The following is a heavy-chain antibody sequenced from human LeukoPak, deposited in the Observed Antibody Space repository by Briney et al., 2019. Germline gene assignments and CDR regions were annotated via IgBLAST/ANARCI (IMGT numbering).Heavy chain of an antibody. J-gene: IGHJ4*02. CDR2: ISGSGGST. Sequence: GGSLRLSCAASGFTFGSYAMYWVRQPPGKGLEWVSGISGSGGSTFYADSVKGRFTISRDNSENTVYLQRNSLRADDTAVYYCAKTTAGYSSGRYPGWPVDYWGQGTLVTVSS. D-gene: IGHD6-19*01. CDR1: GFTFGSYA. V-gene: IGHV3-23*01. CDR3: AKTTAGYSSGRYPGWPVDY.